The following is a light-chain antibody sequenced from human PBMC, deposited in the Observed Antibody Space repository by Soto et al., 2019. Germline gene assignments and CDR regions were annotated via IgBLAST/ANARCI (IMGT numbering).Light chain of an antibody. CDR1: QGIGST. V-gene: IGKV3-15*01. J-gene: IGKJ4*01. Sequence: EIVLTQSPAAPSVSPGERVTLSCRASQGIGSTLAWYQQKPGQTPRLLIYDSSTRAIGIPTRFSGSRSGTEFTLTINGLQSEDFAVYYCQRYNNWPLTFGGGTKV. CDR2: DSS. CDR3: QRYNNWPLT.